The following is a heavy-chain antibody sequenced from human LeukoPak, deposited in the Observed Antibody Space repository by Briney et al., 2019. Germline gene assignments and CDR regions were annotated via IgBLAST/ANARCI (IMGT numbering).Heavy chain of an antibody. Sequence: PSETLSLTCNVSGYSISSGYYWGRIRQPPGKGLEWIGSINHSGSTYYNPSLKSRVTISVDTSKNQFSLKLSSVTAADTAVYYCARAYDSGGRFDYWGQGTLVTVSS. J-gene: IGHJ4*02. CDR2: INHSGST. CDR3: ARAYDSGGRFDY. D-gene: IGHD3-22*01. V-gene: IGHV4-38-2*02. CDR1: GYSISSGYY.